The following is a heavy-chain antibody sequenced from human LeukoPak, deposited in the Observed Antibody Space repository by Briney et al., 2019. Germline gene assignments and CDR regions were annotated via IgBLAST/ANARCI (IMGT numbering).Heavy chain of an antibody. CDR1: GGSISSSSYY. CDR2: IYYSGST. V-gene: IGHV4-39*01. D-gene: IGHD3-16*01. Sequence: PSETLSLTCTVSGGSISSSSYYWGWIRRPPGKGLEWIGSIYYSGSTYYNPSLKSRVTVSVDTSKNQFSLKLSSVTAADTAVYYCVRGSTLRHYQYWGQGTLVTVPS. CDR3: VRGSTLRHYQY. J-gene: IGHJ4*02.